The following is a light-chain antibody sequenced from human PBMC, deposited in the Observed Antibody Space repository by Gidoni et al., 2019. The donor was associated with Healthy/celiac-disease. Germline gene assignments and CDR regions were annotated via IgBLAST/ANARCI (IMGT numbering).Light chain of an antibody. CDR2: ADS. CDR1: NIGSKS. V-gene: IGLV3-21*02. J-gene: IGLJ2*01. Sequence: SYVLTQPPSVSVAPGQTARITCGGNNIGSKSVHWSQQKPGQAPVLVVYADSDRPSGIPERFSGSNSGNTATLTISRVEAGDEADYYCQVWDSSSDLHVVFGGGTKLTVL. CDR3: QVWDSSSDLHVV.